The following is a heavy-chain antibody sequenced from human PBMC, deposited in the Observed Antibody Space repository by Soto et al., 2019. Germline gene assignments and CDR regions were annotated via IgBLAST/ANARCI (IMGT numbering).Heavy chain of an antibody. D-gene: IGHD6-19*01. CDR2: IYYSGST. Sequence: PSETLSLTCTVSGYSISNGYYWGWIRQSPEKGLEWIGYIYYSGSTNYNPSLKSRVTISVDTSKNQFSLKLSSVTAADTAVYYCARSRQWLVPSDYWGQGTLVTVSS. J-gene: IGHJ4*02. CDR1: GYSISNGYY. V-gene: IGHV4-61*01. CDR3: ARSRQWLVPSDY.